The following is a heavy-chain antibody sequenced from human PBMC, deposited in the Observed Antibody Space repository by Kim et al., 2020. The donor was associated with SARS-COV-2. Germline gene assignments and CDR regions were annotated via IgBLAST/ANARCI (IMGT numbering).Heavy chain of an antibody. CDR3: AKDLADDYGDYGPDY. D-gene: IGHD4-17*01. Sequence: GGSLRLSCAASGFTFSSYGMHWVRQAPGKGLEWVAVISYDGSNKYYADSVKGRFTISRDNSKNTLYLQMKSLRAEDTAGYYCAKDLADDYGDYGPDYWG. J-gene: IGHJ4*01. CDR2: ISYDGSNK. CDR1: GFTFSSYG. V-gene: IGHV3-30*18.